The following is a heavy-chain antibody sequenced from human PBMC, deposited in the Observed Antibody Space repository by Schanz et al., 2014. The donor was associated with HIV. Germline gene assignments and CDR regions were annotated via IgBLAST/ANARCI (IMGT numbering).Heavy chain of an antibody. J-gene: IGHJ4*02. V-gene: IGHV3-23*04. CDR1: GFTFSSYA. CDR2: INSDGSST. CDR3: ARRGNQSPTKGGSFDY. D-gene: IGHD1-26*01. Sequence: EVHLVESGGGMVQPGGSLRLSCAASGFTFSSYAMSWVRQAPGKGLVWVSRINSDGSSTSHADAVKGRFTISRDNSKNTVSLQMSSLRVEDTAQYYCARRGNQSPTKGGSFDYWGQGVLVSVSS.